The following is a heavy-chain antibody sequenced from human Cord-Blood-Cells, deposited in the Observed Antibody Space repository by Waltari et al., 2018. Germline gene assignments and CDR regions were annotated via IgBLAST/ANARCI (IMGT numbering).Heavy chain of an antibody. CDR1: GYTFTSYD. D-gene: IGHD1-1*01. CDR2: MNPNSGNT. V-gene: IGHV1-8*03. J-gene: IGHJ3*02. CDR3: ARVSGDRTGLDAFDI. Sequence: QVQLVQSGAEVKKPGASVKVSCKASGYTFTSYDINWVRHATGQGLEWMGWMNPNSGNTGYAQKFQGRVTITRNTSISTAYMELSSLRSEDTAVYYCARVSGDRTGLDAFDIWGQGTMVTVSS.